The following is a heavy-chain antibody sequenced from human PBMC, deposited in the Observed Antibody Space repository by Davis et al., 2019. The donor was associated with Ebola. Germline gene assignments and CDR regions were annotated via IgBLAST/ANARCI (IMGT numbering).Heavy chain of an antibody. V-gene: IGHV3-30-3*01. CDR1: GFTFSSYA. CDR3: ASLYSSGWYGLDY. CDR2: ISYDGSNK. J-gene: IGHJ4*02. Sequence: PGGSLRLSCAASGFTFSSYAMHWVRQAPGKGLEWVAVISYDGSNKYYADSVKGRFTISRDNSKNTLYLQMNSLRAEDTAVYYCASLYSSGWYGLDYWGQGTLVTVSS. D-gene: IGHD6-19*01.